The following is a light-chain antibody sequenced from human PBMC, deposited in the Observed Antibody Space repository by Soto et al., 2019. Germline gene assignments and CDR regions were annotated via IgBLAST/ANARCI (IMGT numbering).Light chain of an antibody. CDR2: EVS. CDR3: SSFAGSNNLV. Sequence: QSVLTQPPSASGSPGQSVTISCNGTSSDVGGYNYVSWYQQHPGKAPKLMIYEVSKRPSGVPDRFSGSKSGNTASLTVSGLQAEDEADYYWSSFAGSNNLVFGGGTKLTAL. V-gene: IGLV2-8*01. J-gene: IGLJ2*01. CDR1: SSDVGGYNY.